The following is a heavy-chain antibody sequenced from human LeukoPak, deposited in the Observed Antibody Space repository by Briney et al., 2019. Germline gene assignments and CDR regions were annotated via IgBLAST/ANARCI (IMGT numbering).Heavy chain of an antibody. D-gene: IGHD1-26*01. CDR3: VTDRYSDSAFGD. J-gene: IGHJ4*02. Sequence: GGSLTLSCAASGITVSTFWMHWVRQAPGEGLVWVPRINTDGSVTNYADSVEGRFTISRDNAKNMLYLQMNDLRAEDTAVYYCVTDRYSDSAFGDWGQGTLVTVSS. V-gene: IGHV3-74*01. CDR2: INTDGSVT. CDR1: GITVSTFW.